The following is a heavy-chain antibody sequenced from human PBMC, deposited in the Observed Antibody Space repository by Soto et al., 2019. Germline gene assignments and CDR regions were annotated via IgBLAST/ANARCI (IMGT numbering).Heavy chain of an antibody. D-gene: IGHD6-25*01. V-gene: IGHV4-31*03. CDR1: GGSISSVGYL. Sequence: QVQLESSGPGLVKPSQTLSLTCTVSGGSISSVGYLRTWIRQHPAKGLEWIGHISYRGSTYFIPSLRSRLSMSVGTSKTQFSLNLTSVTVADTALYYCARLNSGWHQTFDSWGQGTLVTVSS. J-gene: IGHJ4*02. CDR3: ARLNSGWHQTFDS. CDR2: ISYRGST.